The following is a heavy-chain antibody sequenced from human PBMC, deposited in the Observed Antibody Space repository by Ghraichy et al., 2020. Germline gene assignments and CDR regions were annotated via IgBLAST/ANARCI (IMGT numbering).Heavy chain of an antibody. Sequence: SETLSPTCTVSGGSISGYYWSWIRQPPGKGLEWIGYIYYSGTTKYNPSLQSRVTMSVDTSKNYLSLQVRSVTAADTAMYYCARESWGSGRNNWFDPWGQGILVTVSS. CDR1: GGSISGYY. V-gene: IGHV4-59*01. CDR2: IYYSGTT. J-gene: IGHJ5*02. CDR3: ARESWGSGRNNWFDP. D-gene: IGHD3-10*01.